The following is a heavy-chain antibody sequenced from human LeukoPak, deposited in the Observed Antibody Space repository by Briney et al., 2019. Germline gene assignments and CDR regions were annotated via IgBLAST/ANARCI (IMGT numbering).Heavy chain of an antibody. CDR3: ARGSPRWLPHDY. D-gene: IGHD3-22*01. CDR2: IYYSGSI. V-gene: IGHV4-31*03. CDR1: GGSISSGGYY. Sequence: PSETLSLTCTVSGGSISSGGYYWRWIRQHPGKGLEWIGYIYYSGSIYYNPSLKSRVTISVDTSKNQFSLKLSSVTAADTAVYYCARGSPRWLPHDYWGQGTLVTVSS. J-gene: IGHJ4*02.